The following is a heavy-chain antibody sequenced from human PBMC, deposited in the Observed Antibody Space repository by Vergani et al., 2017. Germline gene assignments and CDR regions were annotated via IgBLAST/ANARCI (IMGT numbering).Heavy chain of an antibody. CDR1: GYTFTSYG. CDR2: ISAYNGNT. CDR3: AGEGPYDFWSGGAWFDP. Sequence: QVQLVPSGAEVKKPGASVKVSCKASGYTFTSYGISWVRQAPGQGLEWMGWISAYNGNTNYAQKLQGRVTMTTDTSTSTAYMELRSLRSDDTAVYYCAGEGPYDFWSGGAWFDPWGQGTLVTVSS. V-gene: IGHV1-18*01. D-gene: IGHD3-3*01. J-gene: IGHJ5*02.